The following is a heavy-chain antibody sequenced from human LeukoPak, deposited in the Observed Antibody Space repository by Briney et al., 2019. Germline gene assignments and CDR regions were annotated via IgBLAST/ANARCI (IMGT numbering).Heavy chain of an antibody. J-gene: IGHJ4*02. V-gene: IGHV3-48*01. D-gene: IGHD3-10*01. CDR2: MSRSGDII. CDR3: VRDVGAVRGEVYFDY. Sequence: PGGSLRLSCAASGFTFSDYNMHWVRQAPGKGLESVSYMSRSGDIIYYADSVKGRFTISRDNTKNLLYLEMNSLRAEDTAMYFCVRDVGAVRGEVYFDYWGQGTLVTVSS. CDR1: GFTFSDYN.